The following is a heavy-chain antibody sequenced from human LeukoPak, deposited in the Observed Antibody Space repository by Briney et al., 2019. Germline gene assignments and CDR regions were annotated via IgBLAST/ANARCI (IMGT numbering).Heavy chain of an antibody. J-gene: IGHJ4*02. CDR1: GGSFSGYY. CDR2: MNHGVST. V-gene: IGHV4-34*01. CDR3: ARSPTKRVPEDY. Sequence: PSETLSLTCAVYGGSFSGYYWNWIRQPPGKGLEWIGEMNHGVSTNYNPSLKSRVTISVDTSKNQFSLKLRSVTAADTAVYYCARSPTKRVPEDYWGQGTLVTVSS. D-gene: IGHD2-2*01.